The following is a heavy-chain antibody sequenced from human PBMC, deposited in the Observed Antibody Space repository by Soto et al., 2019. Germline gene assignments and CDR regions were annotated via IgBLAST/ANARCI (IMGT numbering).Heavy chain of an antibody. CDR2: IYYSGST. J-gene: IGHJ6*02. CDR3: ARALRFLEWLSPAYYYGMDV. D-gene: IGHD3-3*01. Sequence: SETLSHTCTVSGGSICRRGYYWSGIRQPPGRGLVWIGYIYYSGSTYYNPSLKSRLTISVDTPKNQFSLKLSSVTAADTAVYYCARALRFLEWLSPAYYYGMDVWGQGTTVT. V-gene: IGHV4-30-4*01. CDR1: GGSICRRGYY.